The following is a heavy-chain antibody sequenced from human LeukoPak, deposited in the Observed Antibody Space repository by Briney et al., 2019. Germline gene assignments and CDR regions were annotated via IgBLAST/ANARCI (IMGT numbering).Heavy chain of an antibody. Sequence: PGGSLRLSCAASGFTFSSYWMSWVRQAPGKGLEWVANIKQDGSEKYYVDSVKGRFTISRDNAKNPLYLQMNSLRAEDTAVYYCARQNYDFWSGYIVYWGQGTLVTVSS. D-gene: IGHD3-3*01. CDR2: IKQDGSEK. CDR1: GFTFSSYW. V-gene: IGHV3-7*01. J-gene: IGHJ4*02. CDR3: ARQNYDFWSGYIVY.